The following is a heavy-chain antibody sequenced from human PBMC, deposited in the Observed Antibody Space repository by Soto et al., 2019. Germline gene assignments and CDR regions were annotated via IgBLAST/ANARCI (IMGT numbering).Heavy chain of an antibody. CDR1: GGSISSSSYY. CDR3: ARNYGSGSYYSDY. D-gene: IGHD3-10*01. CDR2: IYYSGST. Sequence: QLQLQESGPGLVKPSETLSLTCTVSGGSISSSSYYWGWIRQPPGKGLEWIGSIYYSGSTYYNPSLKSRVTISVDTSKNQFSLKLSSVTAADTAVYYCARNYGSGSYYSDYWGQGTLVTVSS. V-gene: IGHV4-39*01. J-gene: IGHJ4*02.